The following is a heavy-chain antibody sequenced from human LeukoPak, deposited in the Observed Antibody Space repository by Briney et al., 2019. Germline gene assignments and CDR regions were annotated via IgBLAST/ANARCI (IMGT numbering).Heavy chain of an antibody. Sequence: PGGSLRLPCEASGFTFSTYGMHWVRQAPGKGLEWVAVISYDGSDKYYADSVKGRFTISRDNSKNTVYLQMIGLRAEDTAVYYCAKDQGSSGRNAFDIWGRGTTVTVSS. V-gene: IGHV3-30*18. J-gene: IGHJ3*02. D-gene: IGHD6-19*01. CDR2: ISYDGSDK. CDR3: AKDQGSSGRNAFDI. CDR1: GFTFSTYG.